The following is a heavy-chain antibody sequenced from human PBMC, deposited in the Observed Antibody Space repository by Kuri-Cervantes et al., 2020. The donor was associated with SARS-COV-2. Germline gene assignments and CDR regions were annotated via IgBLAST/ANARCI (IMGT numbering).Heavy chain of an antibody. Sequence: GGSLRLSCAASGFTFSSYGMYWFRQAPGKGLEWVAFTRYDESNRYYVDSVKGRFTISRDNSEDTLYLQMNSLRVEDTAVYYCAKEGLHMGRYFYYMDVWGKGTTVTVSS. CDR1: GFTFSSYG. CDR2: TRYDESNR. J-gene: IGHJ6*03. D-gene: IGHD3-10*01. V-gene: IGHV3-30*02. CDR3: AKEGLHMGRYFYYMDV.